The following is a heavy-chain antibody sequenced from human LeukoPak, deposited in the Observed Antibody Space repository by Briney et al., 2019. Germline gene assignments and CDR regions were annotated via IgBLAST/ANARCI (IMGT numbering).Heavy chain of an antibody. CDR3: ARDSLSSSGWSREYWYFDL. D-gene: IGHD6-19*01. J-gene: IGHJ2*01. V-gene: IGHV4-59*01. CDR2: VYYSGNT. CDR1: GGSISSYY. Sequence: SETLSLTCTVSGGSISSYYWSWIRQPPGKGLECIGHVYYSGNTDYNPSLKSRVTISVDTSKNQFSLKPSSVTAADTAVYYCARDSLSSSGWSREYWYFDLWGRGTLVTVSS.